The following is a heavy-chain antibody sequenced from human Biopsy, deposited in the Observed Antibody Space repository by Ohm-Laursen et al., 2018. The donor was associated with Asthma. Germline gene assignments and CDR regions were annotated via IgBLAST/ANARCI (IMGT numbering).Heavy chain of an antibody. CDR3: ARKAGSCISRTCYSLDF. V-gene: IGHV1-69*01. CDR2: INSVFGTT. J-gene: IGHJ4*02. Sequence: GSSVKVSCKSLGGTFNTHVIGWVRQAPGQGLEWMGGINSVFGTTTYPQKFQDRVTITADDSTSTVYMELSSPRSEDTAVYYCARKAGSCISRTCYSLDFWGQGTLVTVSS. D-gene: IGHD2-2*01. CDR1: GGTFNTHV.